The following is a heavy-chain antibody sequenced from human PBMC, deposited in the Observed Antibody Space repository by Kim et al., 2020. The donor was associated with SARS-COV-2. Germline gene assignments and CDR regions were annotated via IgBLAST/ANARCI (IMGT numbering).Heavy chain of an antibody. V-gene: IGHV3-23*01. CDR2: TTGTGFT. Sequence: GGSLRLSCVASGFTFNNYAMTWVRQAPGKGLEWVSSTTGTGFTYYADSVTGRLTISRDNSTNTPYLQMNSRRGADAAVYYCGRDANGDYICDFEYWG. CDR3: GRDANGDYICDFEY. D-gene: IGHD4-17*01. J-gene: IGHJ4*01. CDR1: GFTFNNYA.